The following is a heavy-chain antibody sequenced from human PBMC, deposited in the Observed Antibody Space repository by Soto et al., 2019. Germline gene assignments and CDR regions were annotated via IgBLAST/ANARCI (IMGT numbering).Heavy chain of an antibody. CDR1: GFTFSTYG. CDR2: IWYDGSNQ. J-gene: IGHJ4*02. D-gene: IGHD3-10*01. V-gene: IGHV3-33*01. Sequence: GGSLRLSCAPSGFTFSTYGMHWVRQAPGKGLEWVAVIWYDGSNQYYADSVKGRFTISRDNSKNMLYLQMNSLRAEDTAVYYCARDLGAFNYGSAYFDYWGQGTPVTVSS. CDR3: ARDLGAFNYGSAYFDY.